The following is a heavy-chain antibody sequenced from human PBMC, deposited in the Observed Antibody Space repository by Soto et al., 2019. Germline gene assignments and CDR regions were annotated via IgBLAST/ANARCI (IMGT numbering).Heavy chain of an antibody. D-gene: IGHD1-1*01. CDR3: AREERWTYWFDP. Sequence: SETLSLTCTVSGGSISSGDYYWSWIRQPPGKGPEWIGYIYYSGSTYYNPSLKSRVTISVDTSKTQFSLKLSSVTAADTVVYYCAREERWTYWFDPWGQGTLVTVSS. J-gene: IGHJ5*02. CDR1: GGSISSGDYY. V-gene: IGHV4-30-4*01. CDR2: IYYSGST.